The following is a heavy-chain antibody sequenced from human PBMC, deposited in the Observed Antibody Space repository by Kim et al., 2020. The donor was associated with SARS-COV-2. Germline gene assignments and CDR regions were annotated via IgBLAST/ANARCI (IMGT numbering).Heavy chain of an antibody. D-gene: IGHD1-7*01. V-gene: IGHV6-1*01. CDR2: TYYRSKWYN. Sequence: SQTLSLTCAISGDSVSSNSAAWNWIRQSPSRGLEWLGRTYYRSKWYNDYAVSVKSRITINPDTSKNQFSLQLNSVTPEDTAVYYCAREGDWGLELRHNWFDPWGQGTLVTVSS. CDR1: GDSVSSNSAA. CDR3: AREGDWGLELRHNWFDP. J-gene: IGHJ5*02.